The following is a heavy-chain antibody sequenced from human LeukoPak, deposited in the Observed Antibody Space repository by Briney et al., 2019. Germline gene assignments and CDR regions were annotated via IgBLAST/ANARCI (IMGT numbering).Heavy chain of an antibody. J-gene: IGHJ4*02. D-gene: IGHD2-2*01. CDR2: IIPIFGTA. CDR1: GGTFSSYA. Sequence: ASVKVSCKASGGTFSSYAISWVRQAPGQGLEWMGGIIPIFGTANYAQKFQGRVTITADESTSTAYMELSSLRSDDTAVYYCASICSSTSCSIDYWGQGTLVTVSS. V-gene: IGHV1-69*01. CDR3: ASICSSTSCSIDY.